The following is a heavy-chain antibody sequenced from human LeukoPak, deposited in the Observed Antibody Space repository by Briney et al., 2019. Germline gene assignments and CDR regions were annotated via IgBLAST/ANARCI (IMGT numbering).Heavy chain of an antibody. CDR2: IYYSGST. J-gene: IGHJ6*03. D-gene: IGHD1-26*01. CDR3: ARDSGSYYYYMDV. V-gene: IGHV4-59*12. CDR1: GGSISSYY. Sequence: PSETLSLTCTVSGGSISSYYWSWLRQPPGKGLEWIGYIYYSGSTNYNPSLKSRVTMSVDTSKNQFSLKLSSVTAADTAVYYCARDSGSYYYYMDVWGKGTTVTVSS.